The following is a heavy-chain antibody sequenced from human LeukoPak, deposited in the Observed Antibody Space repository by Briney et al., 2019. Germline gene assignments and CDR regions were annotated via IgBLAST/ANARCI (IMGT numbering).Heavy chain of an antibody. CDR1: GFTFSTYS. D-gene: IGHD5-18*01. J-gene: IGHJ4*02. Sequence: GGSLRLSCAASGFTFSTYSMNWVRQAPGEGLEWVSSITSSSSYIHYADSVKGRFTISRDNAKNSLYLQMNSLRAEDTAVYYCARAEGYSYSDHWGQGTLVTVSS. CDR2: ITSSSSYI. V-gene: IGHV3-21*01. CDR3: ARAEGYSYSDH.